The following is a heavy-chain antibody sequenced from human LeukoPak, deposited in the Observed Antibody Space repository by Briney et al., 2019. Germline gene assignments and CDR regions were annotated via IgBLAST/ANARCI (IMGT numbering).Heavy chain of an antibody. V-gene: IGHV4-59*01. CDR3: ARDGGGSRSFDY. D-gene: IGHD3-16*01. Sequence: PSETLSLTCTVSGGSISSYYWSWIRQPPGKGLEWIGYIYYSGSTNYNPSLKSRVTISVDTSKNQFSLKLSSVTAADTAVYYCARDGGGSRSFDYWGQGTVDTVSS. CDR1: GGSISSYY. J-gene: IGHJ4*02. CDR2: IYYSGST.